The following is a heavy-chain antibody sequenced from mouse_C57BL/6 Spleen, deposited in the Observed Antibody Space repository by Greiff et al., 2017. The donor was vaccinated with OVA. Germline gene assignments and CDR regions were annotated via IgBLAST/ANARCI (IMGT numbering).Heavy chain of an antibody. D-gene: IGHD1-1*01. V-gene: IGHV3-6*01. CDR2: ISYDGSN. J-gene: IGHJ3*01. CDR3: AREDYGSTSAEFAY. Sequence: DVKLQESGPGLVKPSQSLSLTCSVSGYSITSGYYWNWIRQLPGNNLEWMGYISYDGSNNYNPSLKNRISITRDTSKNQFFLKLNSVTTEDTATYYCAREDYGSTSAEFAYWGQGTLVTVSA. CDR1: GYSITSGYY.